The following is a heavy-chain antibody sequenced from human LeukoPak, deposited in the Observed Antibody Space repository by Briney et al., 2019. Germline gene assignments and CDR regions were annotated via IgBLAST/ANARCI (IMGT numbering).Heavy chain of an antibody. CDR1: GFTFSSYA. D-gene: IGHD2-21*02. V-gene: IGHV1-69*04. J-gene: IGHJ4*02. CDR3: ARVCGGDCYSFYFDY. Sequence: GGSLRLSCAASGFTFSSYAISWVRQAPGQGLEWMGRIIPILGIANYAQKFQGRVTITADKYTSTAYMELSSLRSEDTAVYYCARVCGGDCYSFYFDYWGQGTLVTVSS. CDR2: IIPILGIA.